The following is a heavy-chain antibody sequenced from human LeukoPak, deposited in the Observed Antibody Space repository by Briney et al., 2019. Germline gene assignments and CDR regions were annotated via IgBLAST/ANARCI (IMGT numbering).Heavy chain of an antibody. V-gene: IGHV4-59*08. CDR1: GVSISSYY. CDR2: IYYSGST. J-gene: IGHJ1*01. D-gene: IGHD2-21*02. CDR3: AGAVVVTAKSLWANPKRNEYFQY. Sequence: SETLSLTCTVSGVSISSYYWSWIRQPPGKGLEWIGYIYYSGSTNYNPSLKSRVTISVDTSKNQFSLKLNSVTAADTAVYYCAGAVVVTAKSLWANPKRNEYFQYWGQGTLVTVSS.